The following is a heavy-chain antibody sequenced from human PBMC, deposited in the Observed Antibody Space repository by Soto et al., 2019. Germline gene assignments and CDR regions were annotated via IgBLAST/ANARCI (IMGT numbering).Heavy chain of an antibody. Sequence: ASVKVSCKASGYTFTSYGISWVRQAPGQGLEWMGWISAYNGNTNYAQKLQGRVTMTTDTSTSTAYMELRSLRSDDTAVYYCARDFERAIFGVVIDYWGQGTLVTVSS. CDR3: ARDFERAIFGVVIDY. CDR1: GYTFTSYG. CDR2: ISAYNGNT. V-gene: IGHV1-18*01. D-gene: IGHD3-3*01. J-gene: IGHJ4*02.